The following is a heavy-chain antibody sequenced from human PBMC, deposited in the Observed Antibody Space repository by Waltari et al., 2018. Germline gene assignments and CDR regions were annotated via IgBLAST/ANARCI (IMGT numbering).Heavy chain of an antibody. Sequence: QVQLVQSGAEVKKPGASVKVSCKASGYTFTSYGISWLRQAPGQGLEWMGWISAYNGNTNYAQKLQGRVTMTTDTSTSTAYMELRSLRSDDTAVYYCARDLSPLIVVVVAATPLGYWGQGTLVTVSS. CDR1: GYTFTSYG. V-gene: IGHV1-18*01. J-gene: IGHJ4*02. D-gene: IGHD2-15*01. CDR2: ISAYNGNT. CDR3: ARDLSPLIVVVVAATPLGY.